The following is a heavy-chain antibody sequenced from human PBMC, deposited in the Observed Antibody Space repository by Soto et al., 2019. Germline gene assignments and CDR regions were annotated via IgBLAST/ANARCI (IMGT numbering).Heavy chain of an antibody. Sequence: TLSLTCTVSGGSISSGDYYWSWIRQPPGKGLEWIGYIYYSGSTYYNPSLKSRVTISVDTSKNQFSLKLSSVTAADTAVYYCARAQRGYSYGDRFDPWGQGTLVTVSS. CDR2: IYYSGST. D-gene: IGHD5-18*01. CDR1: GGSISSGDYY. J-gene: IGHJ5*02. V-gene: IGHV4-30-4*01. CDR3: ARAQRGYSYGDRFDP.